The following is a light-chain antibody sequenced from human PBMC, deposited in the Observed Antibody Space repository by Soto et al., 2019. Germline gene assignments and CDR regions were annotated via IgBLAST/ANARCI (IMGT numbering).Light chain of an antibody. CDR3: QQYSSYSAWT. Sequence: DIQMTQSASTLSASIGDRVTITWGASQSINKWLAWHQQKPGKAPKLLIYDASSLQSGVPPRFSGSGSGTEFTLTIRSLQPDDIATYYCQQYSSYSAWTFGEGTKVDIK. J-gene: IGKJ1*01. CDR1: QSINKW. CDR2: DAS. V-gene: IGKV1-5*01.